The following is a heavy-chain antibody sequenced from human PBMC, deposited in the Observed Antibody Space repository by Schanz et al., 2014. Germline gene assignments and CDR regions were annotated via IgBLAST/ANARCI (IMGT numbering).Heavy chain of an antibody. V-gene: IGHV3-74*01. CDR1: GFTFSSHW. CDR2: INSVGSNT. D-gene: IGHD1-1*01. CDR3: ARDRRNADLDY. J-gene: IGHJ4*02. Sequence: EVQLVQSGGGLVQPGGSLRLSCAASGFTFSSHWMHWVRQDPGKGLVWVARINSVGSNTDYADSVTGRFTISRDNAKNTLYLQMNTLRAEDTAVYYCARDRRNADLDYWGQGTLVTVSS.